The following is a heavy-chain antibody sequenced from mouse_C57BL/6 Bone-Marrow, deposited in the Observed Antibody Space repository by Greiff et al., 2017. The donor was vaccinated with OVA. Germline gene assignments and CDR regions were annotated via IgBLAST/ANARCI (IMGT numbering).Heavy chain of an antibody. V-gene: IGHV1-5*01. D-gene: IGHD4-1*01. Sequence: EVQLQESGTVLARPGASVKMSCKTSGYTFTGYWMHWVKQRPGQGLEWIGAIYPGNSDTSYNKKFKGKAKLTAFTSASTAYIELSSLTTDDYAVYYCTPWGAFDYWGQGTTLTVSS. CDR1: GYTFTGYW. J-gene: IGHJ2*01. CDR2: IYPGNSDT. CDR3: TPWGAFDY.